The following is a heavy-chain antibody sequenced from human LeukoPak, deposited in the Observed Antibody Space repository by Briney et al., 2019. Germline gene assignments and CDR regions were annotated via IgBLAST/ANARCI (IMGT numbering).Heavy chain of an antibody. J-gene: IGHJ4*02. D-gene: IGHD2-21*01. CDR3: LRVSSVVDYFDY. CDR2: INSDGSST. CDR1: GFTFSSYW. V-gene: IGHV3-74*01. Sequence: GGSLRLSCAASGFTFSSYWMHWVRQAPGKGLVWVSRINSDGSSTSYADSVKGRFTISRDNAKNTLYLQMNSLGAEDTAVYYCLRVSSVVDYFDYWGQGTLVTVSS.